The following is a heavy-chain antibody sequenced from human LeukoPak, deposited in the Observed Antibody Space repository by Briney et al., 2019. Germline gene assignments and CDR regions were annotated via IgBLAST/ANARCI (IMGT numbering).Heavy chain of an antibody. J-gene: IGHJ5*02. V-gene: IGHV3-23*01. CDR3: AKRNMVRGRAPWFDP. CDR2: ISGSGGST. Sequence: GGSLRLSCAASGFTFSSYAMSWVRQAPGKGLEWVSAISGSGGSTYYADSVKGRFTISRDNSKSTLYLQMNSLRAEDTAVYYCAKRNMVRGRAPWFDPWGQGTLVTVSS. D-gene: IGHD3-10*01. CDR1: GFTFSSYA.